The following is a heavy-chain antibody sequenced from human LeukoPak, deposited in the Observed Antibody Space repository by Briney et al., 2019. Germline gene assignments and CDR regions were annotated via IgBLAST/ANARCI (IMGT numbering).Heavy chain of an antibody. CDR3: ARDNSMGGRGWWFDP. V-gene: IGHV1-46*01. J-gene: IGHJ5*02. CDR2: INPSGGST. D-gene: IGHD2-15*01. CDR1: GYSFTSYY. Sequence: ASVKASCKAYGYSFTSYYMHWVRQAPGQGLEWMGIINPSGGSTSYAEKFQGRVIMTRDMSTSTDYMELSSLISEDTAVYYCARDNSMGGRGWWFDPWGQGTLVTVSS.